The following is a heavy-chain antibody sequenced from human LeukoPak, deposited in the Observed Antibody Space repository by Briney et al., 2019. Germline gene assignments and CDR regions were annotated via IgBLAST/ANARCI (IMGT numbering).Heavy chain of an antibody. V-gene: IGHV3-23*01. CDR3: AREPGPGYFDY. CDR2: ISGSGGST. CDR1: GFTFSSHA. J-gene: IGHJ4*02. Sequence: NPGGSLRLSCAASGFTFSSHAMSWVRQAPGKGLEWVSAISGSGGSTYYADSVKGRFTISRDNSRSTLYLQMNSLRAEDTAVYYCAREPGPGYFDYWGQGTLVTVSS. D-gene: IGHD1-14*01.